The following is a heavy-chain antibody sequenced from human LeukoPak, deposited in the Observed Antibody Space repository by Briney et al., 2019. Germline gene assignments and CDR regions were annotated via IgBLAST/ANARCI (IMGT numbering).Heavy chain of an antibody. CDR1: GGSFSGYY. D-gene: IGHD3-22*01. J-gene: IGHJ3*02. V-gene: IGHV4-34*01. CDR3: ARNPRYYYDSSGTSAFDI. Sequence: SETLSLTCAVYGGSFSGYYWSWIRQPPGKGLEWIGEINHSGSTNYNPSLTSRVTISVDTSKNQFSLKLSSVTAADTAVYYCARNPRYYYDSSGTSAFDIWGQGTMVTVSS. CDR2: INHSGST.